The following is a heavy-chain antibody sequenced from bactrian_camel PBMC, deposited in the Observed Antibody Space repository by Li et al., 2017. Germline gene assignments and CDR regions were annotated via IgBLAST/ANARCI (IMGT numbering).Heavy chain of an antibody. CDR1: GFTFSSYA. D-gene: IGHD2*01. J-gene: IGHJ6*01. CDR2: IVSGGGTT. CDR3: ADYGGGVLFTPAIFGY. V-gene: IGHV3S31*01. Sequence: VQLVESGGGLVQPGGSLRLSCAASGFTFSSYAMSWVRQAPGKGLEWVSSIVSGGGTTSYAASVSGRFTISRDNAKNTLYLQLNSLKTEDTAMYYCADYGGGVLFTPAIFGYWGQGTQVTVS.